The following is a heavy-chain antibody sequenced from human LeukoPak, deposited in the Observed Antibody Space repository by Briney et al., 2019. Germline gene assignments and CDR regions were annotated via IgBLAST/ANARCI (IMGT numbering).Heavy chain of an antibody. CDR3: TRDLAAVPGPRMDV. V-gene: IGHV3-30*03. CDR2: ISYDGSDK. CDR1: GSTFNRFA. J-gene: IGHJ6*02. D-gene: IGHD6-19*01. Sequence: PGGSLRLSCAASGSTFNRFAMHWVRQAPGKGLEWVAVISYDGSDKYYADSVKGRFTISRGNAKNSLYLQMDSLRDDDTAMYFCTRDLAAVPGPRMDVWGQGTTVTVSS.